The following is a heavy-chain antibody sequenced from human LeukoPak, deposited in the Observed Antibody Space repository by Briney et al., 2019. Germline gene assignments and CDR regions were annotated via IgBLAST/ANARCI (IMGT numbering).Heavy chain of an antibody. CDR1: GFTFSSSW. CDR2: IKQDGSEK. CDR3: ARDWGLRLGLDY. V-gene: IGHV3-7*01. D-gene: IGHD3-16*01. J-gene: IGHJ4*02. Sequence: GGSLRLSCAASGFTFSSSWMSWVRQAPGKGLEWVANIKQDGSEKYYVDSVKGRFTISRDNAKNSPYLQMNSLRAEDTAVYYCARDWGLRLGLDYWGQGTLVTVSS.